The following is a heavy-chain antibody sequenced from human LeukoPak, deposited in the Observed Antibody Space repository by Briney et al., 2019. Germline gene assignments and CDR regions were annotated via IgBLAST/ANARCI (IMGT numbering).Heavy chain of an antibody. CDR1: GFTITNYD. CDR2: ISVSGGRT. CDR3: AKVPWGDYNFLVY. Sequence: GASLTLSCAAFGFTITNYDLNWVRQAPGKGLEWVSGISVSGGRTFYADSVKGWFTISRDNSRNTLYLQMNSLRAEDTAVYYCAKVPWGDYNFLVYWGQGVLVTVSS. D-gene: IGHD4-17*01. V-gene: IGHV3-23*01. J-gene: IGHJ4*02.